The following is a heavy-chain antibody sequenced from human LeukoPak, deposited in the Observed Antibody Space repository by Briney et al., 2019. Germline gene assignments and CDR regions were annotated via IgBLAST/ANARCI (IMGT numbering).Heavy chain of an antibody. V-gene: IGHV4-31*03. J-gene: IGHJ4*02. CDR2: IYYSGST. Sequence: PSETLSLTCTVSGGSISSGDYYWNWIRQHPGKGLEWIGCIYYSGSTYYNPSLKSRVTISVDTSKNQFSLKLSSVTAADTAVYYCARDHRSTSWYGADYWGQGTLVTVSS. D-gene: IGHD6-13*01. CDR1: GGSISSGDYY. CDR3: ARDHRSTSWYGADY.